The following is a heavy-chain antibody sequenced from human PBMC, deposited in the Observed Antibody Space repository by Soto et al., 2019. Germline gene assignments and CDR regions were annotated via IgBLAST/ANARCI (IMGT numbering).Heavy chain of an antibody. Sequence: QVQLVQSGAEVKKPGSSVKVSCKAPGGTFSTYAISWVRQAPGQGLAWMGGVIPIFGTPKYAQKCQGRVTITADESTSTGYMELRSLISEDTAVYYCARSQGGSSSLDIYYYYYYGMDVWGQGTTVTVSS. CDR1: GGTFSTYA. J-gene: IGHJ6*02. CDR3: ARSQGGSSSLDIYYYYYYGMDV. V-gene: IGHV1-69*01. CDR2: VIPIFGTP. D-gene: IGHD2-15*01.